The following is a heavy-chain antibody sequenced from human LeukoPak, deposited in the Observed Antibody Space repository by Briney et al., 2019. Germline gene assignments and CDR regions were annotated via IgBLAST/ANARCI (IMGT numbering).Heavy chain of an antibody. CDR3: ARRVGTSWPNWFDP. D-gene: IGHD2-2*01. CDR2: IYYSGST. J-gene: IGHJ5*02. V-gene: IGHV4-59*08. CDR1: GGSISSYY. Sequence: SETLSLTCTVSGGSISSYYWSWIRQPPGKGLEWIGYIYYSGSTNYNPSLKSRVTISVDTSKNQFSLKLSSVTAADTAVYYCARRVGTSWPNWFDPWGQGTLVTVSS.